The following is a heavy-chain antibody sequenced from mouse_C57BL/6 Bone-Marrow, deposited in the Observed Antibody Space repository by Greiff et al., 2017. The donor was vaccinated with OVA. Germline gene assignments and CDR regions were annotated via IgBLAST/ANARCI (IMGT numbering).Heavy chain of an antibody. Sequence: EVMLVESGGGLVKPGGSLKLSCAASGFTFSDYGMHWVRQAPEKGLEWVAYISSGGDYIYYADTVKGRFTISRDNARNTLYLQMSSLKSEDTAMYYCTSAYGNSMDYWGQGTSVTVSS. J-gene: IGHJ4*01. D-gene: IGHD2-1*01. CDR2: ISSGGDYI. CDR1: GFTFSDYG. CDR3: TSAYGNSMDY. V-gene: IGHV5-17*03.